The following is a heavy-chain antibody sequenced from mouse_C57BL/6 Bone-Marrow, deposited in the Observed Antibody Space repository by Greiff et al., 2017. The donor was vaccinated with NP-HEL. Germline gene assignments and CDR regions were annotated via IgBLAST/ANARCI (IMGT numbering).Heavy chain of an antibody. V-gene: IGHV1-55*01. D-gene: IGHD3-2*02. Sequence: VQLQQPGAELVKPGASVKMSCKASGYTFTSYWITWVKQRPGQGLEWIGDIYPGSGSTNYNEKFKSKATLTVDTSSSTAYMQLSSLTSEDSAVYYCARRLRQLRLRKAYWGQGTLVTVSA. J-gene: IGHJ3*01. CDR3: ARRLRQLRLRKAY. CDR1: GYTFTSYW. CDR2: IYPGSGST.